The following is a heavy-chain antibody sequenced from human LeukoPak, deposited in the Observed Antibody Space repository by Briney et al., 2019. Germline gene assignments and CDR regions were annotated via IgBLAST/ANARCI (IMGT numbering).Heavy chain of an antibody. CDR2: LGISGDYA. D-gene: IGHD3-10*01. CDR1: GFNFNNYW. Sequence: GGSLRLSCAASGFNFNNYWMSWVRQAPGKGLQWVSSLGISGDYAWYAGSVKGRFTISRDSSKNTLYLQMNRLGAEDTAVYYCARDRTKYYYGSGSFYWGQGTLVTVSS. J-gene: IGHJ4*02. CDR3: ARDRTKYYYGSGSFY. V-gene: IGHV3-23*01.